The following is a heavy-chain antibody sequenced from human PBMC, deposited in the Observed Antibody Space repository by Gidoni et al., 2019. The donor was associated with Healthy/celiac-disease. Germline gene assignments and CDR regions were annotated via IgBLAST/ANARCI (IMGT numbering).Heavy chain of an antibody. V-gene: IGHV4-34*01. Sequence: QVQLQQWGAGLLKPSETLSLTCAVYGGSFSGYYWSWIRQPPGKGLEWIGEINHSGSTNYTPALKSRVTISVDTSKNQFSLKLSSVTAADTAVYYCARSTLGYYGSGSYHYWGQGTLVTVSS. D-gene: IGHD3-10*01. J-gene: IGHJ4*02. CDR1: GGSFSGYY. CDR3: ARSTLGYYGSGSYHY. CDR2: INHSGST.